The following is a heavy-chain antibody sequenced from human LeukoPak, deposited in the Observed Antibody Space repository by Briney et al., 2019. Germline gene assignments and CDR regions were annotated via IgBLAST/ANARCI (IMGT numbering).Heavy chain of an antibody. CDR2: IYTSGST. J-gene: IGHJ6*03. D-gene: IGHD3-3*01. CDR1: GGSISSGSYY. CDR3: ATSFFGVVLSEIYYYMDV. Sequence: SETLSLTCTVSGGSISSGSYYWSWIRQPAGKGLEWIGRIYTSGSTNYNPSLKSRVTISVDTSKNQFSLKLSSVTAADTAVYYCATSFFGVVLSEIYYYMDVWGKGTTVTVSS. V-gene: IGHV4-61*02.